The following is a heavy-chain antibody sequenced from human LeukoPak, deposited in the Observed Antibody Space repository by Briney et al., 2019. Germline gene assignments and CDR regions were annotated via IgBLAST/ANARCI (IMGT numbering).Heavy chain of an antibody. CDR1: GFTFNNHA. D-gene: IGHD3-10*01. J-gene: IGHJ4*02. V-gene: IGHV3-23*01. CDR3: AKDSVDGSGSQFDS. CDR2: ISGSGAMT. Sequence: GGSLRLSCAASGFTFNNHAMIWVRQAPGKGLEWVSSISGSGAMTYYGDSVKGRFTISRDNAMDTLYLQMNSLRADDTAVYYCAKDSVDGSGSQFDSWGQGSLVIASS.